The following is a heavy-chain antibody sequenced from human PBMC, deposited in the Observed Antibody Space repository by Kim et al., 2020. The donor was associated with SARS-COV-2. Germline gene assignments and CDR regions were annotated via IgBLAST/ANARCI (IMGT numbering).Heavy chain of an antibody. V-gene: IGHV3-33*01. D-gene: IGHD3-10*01. J-gene: IGHJ6*02. CDR3: ARGRDASGSYYNDPVGLGV. CDR2: IRQDGSKK. CDR1: GFTFSSYG. Sequence: GGSLRLSCAASGFTFSSYGMHWVRQAPGKGLEWVADIRQDGSKKYYADSVKGRFTISRDNSKNTLYLQMNSLRAEDTAVYYCARGRDASGSYYNDPVGLGVSGPGTTVTVSS.